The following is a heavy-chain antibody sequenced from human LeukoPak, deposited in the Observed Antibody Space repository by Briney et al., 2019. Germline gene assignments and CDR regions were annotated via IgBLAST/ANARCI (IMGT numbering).Heavy chain of an antibody. D-gene: IGHD6-6*01. V-gene: IGHV3-74*01. CDR1: GFTFSSYW. CDR2: IKSDGRST. J-gene: IGHJ4*02. CDR3: TRDFKYSSDY. Sequence: GGSLRLSCAASGFTFSSYWMHWVRQAPGKGLVWVSLIKSDGRSTSYADSVKGRFTISRDNAKNTVYLQMNSLRVEDIAVYYCTRDFKYSSDYWGQGTLSPSPQ.